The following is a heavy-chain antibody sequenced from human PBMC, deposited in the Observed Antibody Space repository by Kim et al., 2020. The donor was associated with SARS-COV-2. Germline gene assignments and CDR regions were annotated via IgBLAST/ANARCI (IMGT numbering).Heavy chain of an antibody. CDR2: ISSSSSYI. Sequence: GGSLRLSCAASGFTFSSYSMNWVRQAPGKGLEWVSSISSSSSYIYYADSVKGRFTISRDNAKNSLYLQMNSLRAEDTAVYYCARDQRLGTNWDPDAFDIWGQGTMVTVSS. D-gene: IGHD7-27*01. J-gene: IGHJ3*02. CDR3: ARDQRLGTNWDPDAFDI. V-gene: IGHV3-21*01. CDR1: GFTFSSYS.